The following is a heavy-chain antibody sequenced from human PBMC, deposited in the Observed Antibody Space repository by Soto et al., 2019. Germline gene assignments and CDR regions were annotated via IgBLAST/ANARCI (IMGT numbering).Heavy chain of an antibody. CDR1: GFTFSSYS. CDR2: ISSSSSYI. D-gene: IGHD3-10*01. J-gene: IGHJ5*02. Sequence: EVQLVESGGGLVKPGGSLRLSCAASGFTFSSYSMNWVRQAPGKGLEWVSSISSSSSYIYYADSVKGRFTISRDNAKNSLYLQMNCLGAEDTAVYYCARDTYYYGSGSYSPWGQGTLVTVS. V-gene: IGHV3-21*01. CDR3: ARDTYYYGSGSYSP.